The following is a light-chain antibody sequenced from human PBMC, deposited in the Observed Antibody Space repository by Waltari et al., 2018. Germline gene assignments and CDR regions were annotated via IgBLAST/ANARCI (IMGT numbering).Light chain of an antibody. CDR3: GTWDSSLTAGV. CDR1: TANIGNNY. V-gene: IGLV1-51*02. CDR2: ENN. Sequence: QSVLTQPPSVSAAPGQRVPIPCSGSTANIGNNYVSCYHQLPGTAPKLLIYENNKRPSGISDRFSGSKSGTSATLGITGLQTGDEADYYCGTWDSSLTAGVFGGGTKLTVL. J-gene: IGLJ2*01.